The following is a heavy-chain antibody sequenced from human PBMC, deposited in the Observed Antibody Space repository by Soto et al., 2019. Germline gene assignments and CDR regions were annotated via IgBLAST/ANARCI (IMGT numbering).Heavy chain of an antibody. CDR3: AKDHQYSRGLSSY. Sequence: GSLRLSCADSGFSFSSYAMSWVRQAPGKWLEWVSAISGSGGSTYYADSVKGRFTISRDNSKNTLYLQMNSLRAEDTPVYYCAKDHQYSRGLSSYRAQGTLVTVSS. D-gene: IGHD6-19*01. J-gene: IGHJ4*02. CDR1: GFSFSSYA. CDR2: ISGSGGST. V-gene: IGHV3-23*01.